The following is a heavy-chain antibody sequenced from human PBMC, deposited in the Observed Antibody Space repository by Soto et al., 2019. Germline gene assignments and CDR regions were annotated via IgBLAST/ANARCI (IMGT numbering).Heavy chain of an antibody. Sequence: SETLSLTCTVSGGSISSGGYYWSWIRQHPGKGLEWIGYIYYSGSTYNNPSLKSRVTISVDTSKNQFSLKLSSATAADTAVYYCARVVIDFWSGYNYYGMDVWGQGTTVTVSS. J-gene: IGHJ6*02. D-gene: IGHD3-3*01. V-gene: IGHV4-31*03. CDR2: IYYSGST. CDR1: GGSISSGGYY. CDR3: ARVVIDFWSGYNYYGMDV.